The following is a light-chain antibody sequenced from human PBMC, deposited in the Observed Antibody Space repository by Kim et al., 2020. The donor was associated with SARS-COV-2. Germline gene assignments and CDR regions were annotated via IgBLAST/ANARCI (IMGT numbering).Light chain of an antibody. CDR3: LQHNAYPIT. V-gene: IGKV1-17*01. CDR2: GAS. CDR1: QDIRND. Sequence: ASVGDRVTIAWRASQDIRNDLGWYQQNPGRAPRRLIYGASSLQSGVPSRFSGSGSGTEFTLTISSLQPEDFASYFFLQHNAYPITFCQGTRLEIK. J-gene: IGKJ5*01.